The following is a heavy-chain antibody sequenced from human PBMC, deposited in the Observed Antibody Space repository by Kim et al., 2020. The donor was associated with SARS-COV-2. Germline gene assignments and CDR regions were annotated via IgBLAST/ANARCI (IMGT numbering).Heavy chain of an antibody. D-gene: IGHD3-9*01. J-gene: IGHJ4*02. V-gene: IGHV3-30*07. Sequence: SVKGRFTISRDNSNNTLYLQMNSLRAEDTAVYYCARDDILTGYYPGALDYWGQGTLVTVSS. CDR3: ARDDILTGYYPGALDY.